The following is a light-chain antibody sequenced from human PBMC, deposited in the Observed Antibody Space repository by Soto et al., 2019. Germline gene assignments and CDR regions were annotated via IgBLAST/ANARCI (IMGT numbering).Light chain of an antibody. Sequence: EIVMTQSPATLSVSPGERATLSCRASQTVSINLAWYQQKPGQAPRLLIFDASTRATGIPARFSGSGSGTEFTLTISSLQSEDFAVYYCQKYNTWPRTFGQGTKLEI. CDR2: DAS. CDR3: QKYNTWPRT. J-gene: IGKJ2*02. V-gene: IGKV3-15*01. CDR1: QTVSIN.